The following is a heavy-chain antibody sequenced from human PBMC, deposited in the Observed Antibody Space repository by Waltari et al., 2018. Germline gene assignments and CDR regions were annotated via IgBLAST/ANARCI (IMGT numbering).Heavy chain of an antibody. D-gene: IGHD3-22*01. V-gene: IGHV4-34*01. CDR3: ARGPPFIARYYYDSSGYYGIDP. CDR1: GGSFSGYY. CDR2: INHSGST. Sequence: QVQLQQWGAGLLKPSETLSLTCAVYGGSFSGYYWSWIRQPPGKGLEWIGEINHSGSTNYNPSLKSRVTISVDTSKNQFSLKLSSVTAVDTAVYYCARGPPFIARYYYDSSGYYGIDPWGQGTLVTVSS. J-gene: IGHJ5*02.